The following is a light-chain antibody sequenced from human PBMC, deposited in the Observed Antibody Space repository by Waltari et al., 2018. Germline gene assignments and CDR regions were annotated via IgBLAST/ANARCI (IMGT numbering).Light chain of an antibody. CDR2: ENN. Sequence: QSVLTQPLSVSAAPGQTVPTSCSGTRSHIGNTYVSWYRQLPGTVPNLLIYENNRRPAGIPDRFSGSKSGTSATLGISGLNTGDEADYYCATWDNSLNAGVFGGGTRLTVL. CDR3: ATWDNSLNAGV. V-gene: IGLV1-51*02. CDR1: RSHIGNTY. J-gene: IGLJ3*02.